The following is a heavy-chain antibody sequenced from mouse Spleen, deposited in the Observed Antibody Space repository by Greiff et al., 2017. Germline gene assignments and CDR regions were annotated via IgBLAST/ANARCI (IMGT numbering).Heavy chain of an antibody. CDR1: GFTFSDYY. V-gene: IGHV5-4*02. J-gene: IGHJ3*01. CDR3: AREDSSGPWFAY. Sequence: EVMLVESGGGLVKPGGSLKLSCAASGFTFSDYYMYWVRQTPEKRLEWVATISDGGSYTYYPDSVKGRFTISRDNAKNNLYLQMSSLKSEDTAMYYCAREDSSGPWFAYWGQGTLVTVSA. D-gene: IGHD3-2*01. CDR2: ISDGGSYT.